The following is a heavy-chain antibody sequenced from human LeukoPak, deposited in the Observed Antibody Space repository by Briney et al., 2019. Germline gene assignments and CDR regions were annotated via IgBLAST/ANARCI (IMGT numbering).Heavy chain of an antibody. V-gene: IGHV4-4*07. CDR1: GGSISSYY. J-gene: IGHJ4*02. D-gene: IGHD3-10*01. CDR2: IYTSGST. CDR3: AREGLLWFGEFPFDY. Sequence: SETLSLTCTVSGGSISSYYWSWIRQPAGKGLEWIGRIYTSGSTNYNPSLKSRVTMSVDTSKNQFPLKLSSVTAADTAVYYCAREGLLWFGEFPFDYWGQGTLVTVSS.